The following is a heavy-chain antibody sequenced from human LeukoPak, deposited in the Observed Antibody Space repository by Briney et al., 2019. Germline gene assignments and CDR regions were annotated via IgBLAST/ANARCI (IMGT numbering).Heavy chain of an antibody. CDR1: GYTFTSYA. V-gene: IGHV1-69*13. CDR2: IIPIFGTA. CDR3: AVTHKNYYDSSVLTDYYYYYMDV. Sequence: GASVKVSCKASGYTFTSYAISWVRQAPGQGLEWMGGIIPIFGTANYAQKFQGRVTITADESTSTAYMELGSLRSEDTAVYYCAVTHKNYYDSSVLTDYYYYYMDVWGKGTTVTISS. D-gene: IGHD3-22*01. J-gene: IGHJ6*03.